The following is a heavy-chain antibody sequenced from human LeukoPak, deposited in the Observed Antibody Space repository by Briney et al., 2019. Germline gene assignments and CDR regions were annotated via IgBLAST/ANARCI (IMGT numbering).Heavy chain of an antibody. Sequence: GGSLRLSCATSGFSFDDYGMSWVRQAPGKGLEWVSGIKWNGGSTGYADSVKGRFTTSRDNAKSSLFLQMNSLRAEDTALYYCARAPGVNYYYYMDVWGKGTTVTVSS. CDR1: GFSFDDYG. CDR3: ARAPGVNYYYYMDV. D-gene: IGHD2-8*01. V-gene: IGHV3-20*04. CDR2: IKWNGGST. J-gene: IGHJ6*03.